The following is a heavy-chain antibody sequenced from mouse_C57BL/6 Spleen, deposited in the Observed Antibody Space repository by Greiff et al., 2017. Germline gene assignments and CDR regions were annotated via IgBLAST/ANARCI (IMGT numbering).Heavy chain of an antibody. CDR2: ISYDGSN. D-gene: IGHD4-1*01. V-gene: IGHV3-6*01. J-gene: IGHJ2*01. CDR1: GYSITSGYY. Sequence: ESGPGLVKPSQSLSLTCSVTGYSITSGYYWNWIRQFPGNKLEWMGYISYDGSNNSNPSLKNRISITRDTAKNQFFLKLNSVTTEDTATYYCARENWEGFDYWGQGTTLTVSS. CDR3: ARENWEGFDY.